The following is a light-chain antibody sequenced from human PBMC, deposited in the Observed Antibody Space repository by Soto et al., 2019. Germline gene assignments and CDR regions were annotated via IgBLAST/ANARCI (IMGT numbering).Light chain of an antibody. CDR2: EVS. V-gene: IGLV2-14*01. J-gene: IGLJ1*01. CDR1: RTDVGGYNF. CDR3: FSYVSSKTYV. Sequence: QSALTQPASVSGSPGQSITISCTGTRTDVGGYNFVSWYQQHPGKAPKLIIYEVSNRPSGVSNRFSGSKSDNTASLTISGLQSEDEADYYCFSYVSSKTYVFGTGIKLTVL.